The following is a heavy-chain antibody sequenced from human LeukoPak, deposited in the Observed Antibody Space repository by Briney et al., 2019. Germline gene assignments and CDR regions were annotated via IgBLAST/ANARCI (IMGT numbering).Heavy chain of an antibody. CDR3: ARTPPYCSSTSCPPKADWFDP. D-gene: IGHD2-2*01. CDR1: GGSISSSNW. CDR2: IHHRGST. V-gene: IGHV4-4*02. Sequence: PAETLSLTCAVSGGSISSSNWWSWVRQPPGKGLEWIGEIHHRGSTNYNPSLKSRVTISVDKSKNQFSLKLSSVTAADTAVYYCARTPPYCSSTSCPPKADWFDPWGQGTLVTVSS. J-gene: IGHJ5*02.